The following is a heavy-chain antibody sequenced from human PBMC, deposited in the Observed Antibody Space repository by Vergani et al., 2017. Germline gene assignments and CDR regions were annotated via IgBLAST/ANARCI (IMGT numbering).Heavy chain of an antibody. D-gene: IGHD3-9*01. CDR3: ARDPAVGLRYFDWLGSWFDP. Sequence: QVQLVQSGAEVKKPGSSVKVSCKASGGTFSSYAISWVRQAPGQGLEWMGGIIPIFGTANDAQKFQGRVTITADESTSTAYMELSSLRSEDTAVYYCARDPAVGLRYFDWLGSWFDPWGQGTLVTVSS. CDR2: IIPIFGTA. J-gene: IGHJ5*02. V-gene: IGHV1-69*13. CDR1: GGTFSSYA.